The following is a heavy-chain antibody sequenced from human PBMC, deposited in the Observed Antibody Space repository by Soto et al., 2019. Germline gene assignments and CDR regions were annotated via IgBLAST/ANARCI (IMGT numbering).Heavy chain of an antibody. CDR1: GFTFSSYA. D-gene: IGHD3-10*01. J-gene: IGHJ1*01. CDR2: ISGSGGST. V-gene: IGHV3-23*01. Sequence: VGSLRLSCAASGFTFSSYAMSWVRQAPGKGLEWVSAISGSGGSTYYADSVKGRFTISRDNSKNTLYLQMNSLRAEDTAVYYCAKDGHLWFGPFFQHWGQGTQVTVSS. CDR3: AKDGHLWFGPFFQH.